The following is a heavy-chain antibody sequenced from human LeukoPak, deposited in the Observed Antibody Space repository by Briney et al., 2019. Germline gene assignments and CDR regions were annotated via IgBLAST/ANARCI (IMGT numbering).Heavy chain of an antibody. CDR3: ARDPSLAVAGIRLFHY. D-gene: IGHD6-19*01. CDR1: GYTFTNYG. CDR2: ISGYNGNP. J-gene: IGHJ4*02. Sequence: ASVKVSCKTSGYTFTNYGISWVRQAPGQGLEWMGWISGYNGNPRYAQKVQGRVTMTTDTSTNTAYMEVNSLRSDDTAIYYCARDPSLAVAGIRLFHYWGQGTLVIVSS. V-gene: IGHV1-18*01.